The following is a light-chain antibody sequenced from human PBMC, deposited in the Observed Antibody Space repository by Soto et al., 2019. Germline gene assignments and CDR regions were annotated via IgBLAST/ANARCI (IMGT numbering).Light chain of an antibody. CDR1: SSNTGAGYD. CDR3: QSYDSSLRDVV. Sequence: QSVLTQPPSVSGAPGQRVTIYCTGSSSNTGAGYDVHWYQHLPGTAPKLLLYGNSNRPSGVPDRFSGSKSGTSASLAINGLQAEDEADYYCQSYDSSLRDVVFGGGTQLTVL. CDR2: GNS. V-gene: IGLV1-40*01. J-gene: IGLJ2*01.